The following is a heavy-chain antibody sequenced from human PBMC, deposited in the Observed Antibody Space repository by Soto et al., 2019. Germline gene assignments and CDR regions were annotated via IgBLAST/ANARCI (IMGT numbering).Heavy chain of an antibody. CDR1: GGSISSGGYY. Sequence: SETMYLTCTVSGGSISSGGYYWSWIRQHPGKGLEWIGYIYYSGSTYYNPSLKSRVTINPDTSKNQFSLQLNSVTPEDTAVYYCVRLIGNSWLDCWGQGTLVTVSS. J-gene: IGHJ5*01. D-gene: IGHD2-8*01. CDR2: IYYSGST. V-gene: IGHV4-31*08. CDR3: VRLIGNSWLDC.